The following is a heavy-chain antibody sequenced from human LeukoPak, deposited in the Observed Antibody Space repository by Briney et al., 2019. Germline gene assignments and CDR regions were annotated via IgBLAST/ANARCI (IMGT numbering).Heavy chain of an antibody. V-gene: IGHV3-30-3*01. CDR1: GFTFSSYA. CDR2: ISYDGSNK. CDR3: ARLEIVGAANAFDI. D-gene: IGHD1-26*01. Sequence: PGGSLRLSCAASGFTFSSYAMHWVRQAPGKGLEWVAVISYDGSNKYYADSVKGQFTISRDNSKNTLYLQMNSLRAEDTAVYYCARLEIVGAANAFDIWGQGTMVTVSS. J-gene: IGHJ3*02.